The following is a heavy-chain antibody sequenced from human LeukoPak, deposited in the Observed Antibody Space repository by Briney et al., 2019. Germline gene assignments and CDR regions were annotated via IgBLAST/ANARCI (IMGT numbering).Heavy chain of an antibody. D-gene: IGHD2-15*01. Sequence: ASVKVSCKASGYTFTSYGISWVRQAPGQGLEWMGWISAYNGNTNYAQKLQGRVTMATDTSTSTAYMELRRLRSDDTAVYYCARRELGYCSGGSCYDLDYWGQGTLVTVSS. CDR2: ISAYNGNT. J-gene: IGHJ4*02. CDR1: GYTFTSYG. V-gene: IGHV1-18*01. CDR3: ARRELGYCSGGSCYDLDY.